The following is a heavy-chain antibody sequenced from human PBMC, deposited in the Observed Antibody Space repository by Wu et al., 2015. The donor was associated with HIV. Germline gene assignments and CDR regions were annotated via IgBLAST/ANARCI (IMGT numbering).Heavy chain of an antibody. V-gene: IGHV1-2*02. CDR2: INPNSGGT. D-gene: IGHD3-22*01. CDR1: GYTFTGYY. Sequence: QVQLVQSGAEVKKPGASVKVSCKASGYTFTGYYMHWVRQAPGQGLEWMGWINPNSGGTNYAQKFQGRVTMTRDTSISTAYMELSRLRSDDTAVYYCASLCDSSGYYSDYYYYGMDVWGQGTTVTVSS. J-gene: IGHJ6*02. CDR3: ASLCDSSGYYSDYYYYGMDV.